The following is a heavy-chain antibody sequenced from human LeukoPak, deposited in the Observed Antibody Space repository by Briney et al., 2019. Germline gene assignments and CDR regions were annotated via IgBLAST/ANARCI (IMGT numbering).Heavy chain of an antibody. CDR3: AKDRHYGDSRGYFDY. CDR1: GFTFSSYA. J-gene: IGHJ4*02. D-gene: IGHD4-17*01. V-gene: IGHV3-23*01. Sequence: HTGGSLRLSCAASGFTFSSYAMSWVRQAPGKGLEWVSAISGSGGSTYYADSVKGRFTISRDNSKNTLYLQMNSLRAEDTAVYYCAKDRHYGDSRGYFDYWGQGTLVTVSS. CDR2: ISGSGGST.